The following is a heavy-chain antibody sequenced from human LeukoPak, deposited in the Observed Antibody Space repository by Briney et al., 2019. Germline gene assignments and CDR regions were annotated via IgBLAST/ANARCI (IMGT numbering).Heavy chain of an antibody. J-gene: IGHJ5*02. CDR2: INHSGST. D-gene: IGHD3-3*01. CDR1: GGSFSGYY. Sequence: SEALSLTCAVYGGSFSGYYWSWIRQPPGKGLEWIGEINHSGSTNYNPSLKSRVTISVDTSKNQFSLKLSSVTAADTAVYYCAGYDFWSGYYTGTWGQGTLVTVSS. V-gene: IGHV4-34*01. CDR3: AGYDFWSGYYTGT.